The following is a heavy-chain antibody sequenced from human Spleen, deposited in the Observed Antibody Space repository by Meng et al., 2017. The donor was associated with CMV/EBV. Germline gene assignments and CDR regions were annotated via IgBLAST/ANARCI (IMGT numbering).Heavy chain of an antibody. J-gene: IGHJ5*01. CDR2: FFYSGST. V-gene: IGHV4-39*01. CDR3: TKIGYCTRTSCSGNWFDS. Sequence: SETLSLTCTVSGGPINTSRSSWGWIRQPPGKGLEWIGTFFYSGSTYYNPSLKSRVALSVDTSKHQFSLNLSSVTAADTAVYYCTKIGYCTRTSCSGNWFDSWGQGTLVTVSS. D-gene: IGHD2-2*01. CDR1: GGPINTSRSS.